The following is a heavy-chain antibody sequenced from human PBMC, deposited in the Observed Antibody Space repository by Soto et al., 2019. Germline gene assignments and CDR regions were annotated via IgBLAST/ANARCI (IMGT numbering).Heavy chain of an antibody. V-gene: IGHV4-31*03. CDR3: AREYTYGSNFFDC. Sequence: QVQLQESGPGLVKHSQTLSLTCTVSGGSISSAAYYWSWIRQHPGKGLEWIGYISHSGSTYYNPSLKSRGIFSVYTSKNQFSLSLTSVTAADTAVYYCAREYTYGSNFFDCWGQGALVTVSS. CDR2: ISHSGST. CDR1: GGSISSAAYY. J-gene: IGHJ4*02. D-gene: IGHD5-18*01.